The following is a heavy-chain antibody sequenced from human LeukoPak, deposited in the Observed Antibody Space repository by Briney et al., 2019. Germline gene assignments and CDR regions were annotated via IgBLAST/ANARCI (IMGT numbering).Heavy chain of an antibody. CDR2: ISSSSSYI. D-gene: IGHD6-13*01. CDR1: GFTFSGYS. CDR3: ARAGYSSSWPDY. J-gene: IGHJ4*02. Sequence: GGSLRLSCAASGFTFSGYSMNWVRQAPGKGLEWVSSISSSSSYIYYADSVKGRFTISRDNAKNSLYLQMNSLRAEDTAVYYCARAGYSSSWPDYWGQGTLVTVSS. V-gene: IGHV3-21*01.